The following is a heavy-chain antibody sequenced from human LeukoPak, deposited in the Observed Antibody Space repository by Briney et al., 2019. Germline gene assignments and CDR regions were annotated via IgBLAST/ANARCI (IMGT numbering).Heavy chain of an antibody. V-gene: IGHV3-30*04. CDR1: GFTFSSYA. Sequence: GGSLRLSCAASGFTFSSYAMHWVRQAPGKGLEWVAVISYDGSNKYYADSVKGRFTISRDNSKNTLYLQMNSLRAEDTAVYYCARTRYYYGSGSYEDYWGQGTLVTVSS. CDR3: ARTRYYYGSGSYEDY. J-gene: IGHJ4*02. CDR2: ISYDGSNK. D-gene: IGHD3-10*01.